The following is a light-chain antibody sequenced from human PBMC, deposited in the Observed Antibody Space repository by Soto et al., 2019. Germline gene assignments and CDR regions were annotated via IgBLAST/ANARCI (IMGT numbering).Light chain of an antibody. J-gene: IGKJ4*01. CDR2: AAS. Sequence: DIQLTQSPSFLSASVGDIVTITCRASQGISSYLAWYQQKPGKAPKLLIYAASTLQSGVPSRFSGSGSGTEFTLTISSLQPEDFATYYCQQLNSYPRNFGGGTKVDIK. V-gene: IGKV1-9*01. CDR1: QGISSY. CDR3: QQLNSYPRN.